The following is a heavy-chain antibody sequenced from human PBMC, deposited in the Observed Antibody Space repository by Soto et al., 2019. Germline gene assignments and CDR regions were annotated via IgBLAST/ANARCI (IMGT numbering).Heavy chain of an antibody. D-gene: IGHD2-2*01. CDR3: AKVLGYCSSSSCSRDYFYSYGMDV. J-gene: IGHJ6*04. CDR2: ISYDGSNK. V-gene: IGHV3-30*18. CDR1: GFIFSNYG. Sequence: GWSLRLSCAASGFIFSNYGMHLVRQAPGKGLEWVAFISYDGSNKYYADSVKGRFTISRDNSKNTLWLQMKGLRAEDTAVYYCAKVLGYCSSSSCSRDYFYSYGMDVWGKGTKVTVSS.